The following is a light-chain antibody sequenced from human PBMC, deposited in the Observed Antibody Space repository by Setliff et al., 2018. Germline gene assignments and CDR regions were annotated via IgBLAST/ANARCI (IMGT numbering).Light chain of an antibody. CDR3: AAWDDRLNGYV. CDR2: YDD. Sequence: QSALTQPPSVSEAPRQRVTISCSGSSPNIGNNAVNWYQQLPGKAPKLLIYYDDLLPSGVSDRFSGSKSGTSASLAISGLQSEDEADYYCAAWDDRLNGYVFGPGTKVTVL. CDR1: SPNIGNNA. V-gene: IGLV1-36*01. J-gene: IGLJ1*01.